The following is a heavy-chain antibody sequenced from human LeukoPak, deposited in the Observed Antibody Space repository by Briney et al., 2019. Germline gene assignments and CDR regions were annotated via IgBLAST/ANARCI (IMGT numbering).Heavy chain of an antibody. CDR2: IYHSGST. V-gene: IGHV4-38-2*02. CDR3: ARGNAVVPAATSEDWFDP. Sequence: PSETLSLTCTVSGYSISSGYYWGWIRQPPGKGLEWIGSIYHSGSTYYNPSLKSRVTISVDTSKNQFSLKLSSVTAADTAVYYCARGNAVVPAATSEDWFDPWGQGTLVTVSS. CDR1: GYSISSGYY. D-gene: IGHD2-2*01. J-gene: IGHJ5*02.